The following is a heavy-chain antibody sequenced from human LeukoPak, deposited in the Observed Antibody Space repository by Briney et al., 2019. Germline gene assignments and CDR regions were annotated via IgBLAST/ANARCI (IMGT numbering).Heavy chain of an antibody. Sequence: ASVKVSCKAFGGTFSSYAITWVRQAPGQGLEWMGGIIPIFGTANYAQKFQGRVTITADESTSTAYMQLSSLRSEDTAVYYCARDGDSDYYYYYGMDVWGQGTTVTVSS. D-gene: IGHD4-17*01. CDR1: GGTFSSYA. CDR2: IIPIFGTA. CDR3: ARDGDSDYYYYYGMDV. J-gene: IGHJ6*02. V-gene: IGHV1-69*13.